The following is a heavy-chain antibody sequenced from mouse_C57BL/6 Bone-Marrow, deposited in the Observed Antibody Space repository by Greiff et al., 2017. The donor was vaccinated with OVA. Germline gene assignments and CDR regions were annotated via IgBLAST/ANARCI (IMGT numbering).Heavy chain of an antibody. CDR1: GYTFTSYG. CDR2: IYPRSGNT. J-gene: IGHJ1*03. V-gene: IGHV1-81*01. CDR3: ARNDPYFDV. Sequence: VQLQESGAELARPGASVKLSCKASGYTFTSYGISWVKQRTGQGLGWIGEIYPRSGNTYYNEKFKGKATLTADKSSSTAYMELRCLTSEDSAVYFCARNDPYFDVWGTGTTVTVSS.